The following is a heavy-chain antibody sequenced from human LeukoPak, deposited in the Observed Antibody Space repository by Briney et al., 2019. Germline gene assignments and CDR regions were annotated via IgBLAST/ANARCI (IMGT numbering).Heavy chain of an antibody. CDR2: ISNTGDFI. D-gene: IGHD6-19*01. V-gene: IGHV3-11*04. J-gene: IGHJ4*02. CDR3: ARDRVRGLRYSSGWYGIYFDY. CDR1: GLIFSDEY. Sequence: GGSLRLSCAVSGLIFSDEYMSWIRQPPGKGLEWVSYISNTGDFIAYADSVKGRFTISRDNAKNSLYLQMNSLRAEDTAVCYCARDRVRGLRYSSGWYGIYFDYWGQGTLVTVSS.